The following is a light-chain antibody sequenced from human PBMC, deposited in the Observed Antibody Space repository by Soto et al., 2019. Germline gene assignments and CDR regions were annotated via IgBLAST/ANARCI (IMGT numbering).Light chain of an antibody. CDR2: AAS. CDR1: RDVRDW. J-gene: IGKJ4*02. V-gene: IGKV1-12*01. Sequence: DIEMTQSPSSVSASVGDTVTITCRASRDVRDWLAWYQQRPGTAPKVLIYAASTLQSGVPSRFSGSGSGTLFTLTISSLQPEDFATYYCQQANGFPLTFGGGTKVEIK. CDR3: QQANGFPLT.